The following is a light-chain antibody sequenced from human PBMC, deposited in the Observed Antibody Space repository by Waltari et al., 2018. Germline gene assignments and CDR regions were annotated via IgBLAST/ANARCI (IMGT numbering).Light chain of an antibody. V-gene: IGLV3-21*03. J-gene: IGLJ3*02. CDR1: NIGSKS. Sequence: SYVLTQPPSVSVAPGKTARITCGGNNIGSKSVHWYQQKPGQAPVLVVYDDSDQPSGIPERFSGSNSGNTATLTISRVEAGDEADYYCQVWDSSSDHRVFGGGTKLTVL. CDR2: DDS. CDR3: QVWDSSSDHRV.